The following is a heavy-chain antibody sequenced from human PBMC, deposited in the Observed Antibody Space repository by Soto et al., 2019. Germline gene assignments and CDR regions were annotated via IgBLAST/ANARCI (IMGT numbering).Heavy chain of an antibody. J-gene: IGHJ3*01. Sequence: SVKVSCKASGGTFSSYTISWVRQAPGQGLEWMGRIIPILGIANYAQKFQGRVTITADKSTSTAYMELSSLRSEDTAVYYCARAIDFYYGSGSSPVATVSRGQAIMVTV. V-gene: IGHV1-69*02. CDR2: IIPILGIA. CDR3: ARAIDFYYGSGSSPVATVS. D-gene: IGHD3-10*01. CDR1: GGTFSSYT.